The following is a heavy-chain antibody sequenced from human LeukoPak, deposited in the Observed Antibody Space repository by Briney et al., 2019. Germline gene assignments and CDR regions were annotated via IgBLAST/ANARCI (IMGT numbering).Heavy chain of an antibody. CDR3: ARDHRYTIFEVVIAFYFDY. Sequence: ASVKVSCKASGYTFTSYGICWVRQAPGQGLGWMGWISAYNGNTNYAQKLQGRVTMTTDTSTTTAYMELRSLRSDDTAVYYCARDHRYTIFEVVIAFYFDYWGQGTLVTVSS. CDR2: ISAYNGNT. CDR1: GYTFTSYG. V-gene: IGHV1-18*01. J-gene: IGHJ4*02. D-gene: IGHD3-3*01.